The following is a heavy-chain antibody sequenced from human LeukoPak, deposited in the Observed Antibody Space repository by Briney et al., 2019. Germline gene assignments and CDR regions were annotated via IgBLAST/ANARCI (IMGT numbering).Heavy chain of an antibody. J-gene: IGHJ4*02. D-gene: IGHD6-19*01. V-gene: IGHV4-39*01. CDR2: MHYIGSS. CDR1: GGSFSSHTYY. Sequence: PSETLSLTCTVCGGSFSSHTYYWGWIRPPPGTGLEWIGSMHYIGSSYYNPSLKSRVTISVDTSKNQFSLNLSSVTAADTAVYYCARKTYSSGWRVPIDYWGRGTLVTVSS. CDR3: ARKTYSSGWRVPIDY.